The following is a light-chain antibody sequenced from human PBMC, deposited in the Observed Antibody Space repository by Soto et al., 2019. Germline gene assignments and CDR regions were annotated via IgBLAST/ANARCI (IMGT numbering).Light chain of an antibody. V-gene: IGLV1-51*02. CDR2: ENN. CDR3: GTWDSSLSEGYV. CDR1: SSNIGNNY. J-gene: IGLJ1*01. Sequence: QSVLTQPPSVSAAPGQKVTISCSGSSSNIGNNYVSWYQQLPGTAPKLLIYENNKRPSGIPDRFSGSKSGTSATLGITGLQTGGEADYYCGTWDSSLSEGYVFGTGTRSPS.